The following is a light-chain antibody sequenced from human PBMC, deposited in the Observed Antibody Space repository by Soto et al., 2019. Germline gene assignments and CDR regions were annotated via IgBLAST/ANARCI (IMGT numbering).Light chain of an antibody. CDR1: ENINTW. J-gene: IGKJ1*01. CDR3: QQYSRYSLT. V-gene: IGKV1-5*01. Sequence: GVRVIITCRASENINTWLAWYQQRPGKAPRLLIYDASRLESGVPPRFSGTGSGTDFTLTISSLQPDDFSTYYCQQYSRYSLTFGHRTKVEI. CDR2: DAS.